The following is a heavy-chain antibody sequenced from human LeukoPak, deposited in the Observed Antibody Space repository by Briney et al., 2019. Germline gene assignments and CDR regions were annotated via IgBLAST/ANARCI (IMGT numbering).Heavy chain of an antibody. V-gene: IGHV1-2*02. D-gene: IGHD7-27*01. J-gene: IGHJ3*02. CDR2: INPNSGGT. CDR3: ASTRLTRDPCEAFEI. Sequence: GVSVNASTSASGYTFSGYYRHRVRQSPGQGLEWMGWINPNSGGTKYAQKFQGRVTMTRDTSITTAYMELTSLGFDDTAVYYCASTRLTRDPCEAFEICGTRAIVTVSS. CDR1: GYTFSGYY.